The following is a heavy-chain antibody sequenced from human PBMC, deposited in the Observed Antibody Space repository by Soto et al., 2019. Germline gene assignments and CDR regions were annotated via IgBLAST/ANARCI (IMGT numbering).Heavy chain of an antibody. Sequence: QVQLAQSANEVKKPGASVRVSCKAAGYTFIRYGIAWVRQAPGQGLEWMGWISPYNDYTVYAQKFQGRVSMTADTSTRTVYMNLXGLXXXXXXXXXXXXXXXXXXXXXXXXXXXXXXWGQGTSVSVSS. V-gene: IGHV1-18*01. CDR1: GYTFIRYG. CDR3: XXXXXXXXXXXXXXXXXXXX. J-gene: IGHJ6*02. CDR2: ISPYNDYT.